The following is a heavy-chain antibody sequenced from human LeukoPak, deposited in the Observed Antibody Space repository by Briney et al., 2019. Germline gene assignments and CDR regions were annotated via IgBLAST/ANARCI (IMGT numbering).Heavy chain of an antibody. CDR2: ISSSGSTI. CDR3: ARARYFDWLLRDDAFDI. V-gene: IGHV3-11*01. J-gene: IGHJ3*02. Sequence: GGSLRLSCAASGFTFSDYYMSWIRQAPGKGLEWVSYISSSGSTIYYADSVKGRFTISRDNAKNSLYLQMNSLRAEDTAVYYCARARYFDWLLRDDAFDIWGQGTIVTVSS. D-gene: IGHD3-9*01. CDR1: GFTFSDYY.